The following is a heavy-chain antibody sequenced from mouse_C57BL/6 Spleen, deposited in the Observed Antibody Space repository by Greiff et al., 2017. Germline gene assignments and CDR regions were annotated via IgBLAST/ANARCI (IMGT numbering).Heavy chain of an antibody. Sequence: EVKLMESGGGLVQPGGSLSLSCAASGFTFTDYYMSWVRQPPGKALEWLGFIRNKANGYTTEYSASVKGRFTISRDNSQSILHLQMNALRAEDSATYYCARSPAYFYAMDYWGQGTSVTVSS. CDR1: GFTFTDYY. V-gene: IGHV7-3*01. J-gene: IGHJ4*01. CDR3: ARSPAYFYAMDY. CDR2: IRNKANGYTT. D-gene: IGHD2-10*01.